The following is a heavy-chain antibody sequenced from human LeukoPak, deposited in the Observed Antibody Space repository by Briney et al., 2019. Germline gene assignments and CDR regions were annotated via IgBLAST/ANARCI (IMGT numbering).Heavy chain of an antibody. D-gene: IGHD6-13*01. Sequence: GASVKVSCKASGYTFTNYGISWVRQAPGQGLEWLGWISAYNGHTKYAQKFQGRVTMTRDTSTSTVYMELSSLRSEDTAVYYCARYHREQLVPLLGYYYYYMDVWGKGTTVTISS. J-gene: IGHJ6*03. CDR3: ARYHREQLVPLLGYYYYYMDV. CDR1: GYTFTNYG. V-gene: IGHV1-18*01. CDR2: ISAYNGHT.